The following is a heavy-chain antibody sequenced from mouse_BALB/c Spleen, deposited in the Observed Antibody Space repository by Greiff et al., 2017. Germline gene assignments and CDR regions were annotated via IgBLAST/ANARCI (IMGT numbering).Heavy chain of an antibody. D-gene: IGHD6-1*01. Sequence: VQLQQSGAELVKPGASVKLSCTASGFNIKDTYMHWVKQRPEQGLEWIGRIDPANGNTKYDPKFQGKATITADTSSSTAYLQLSSLTSEDTAVYYCASPLGLRGFDYWGQGTTLTVSS. CDR2: IDPANGNT. J-gene: IGHJ2*01. V-gene: IGHV14-3*02. CDR3: ASPLGLRGFDY. CDR1: GFNIKDTY.